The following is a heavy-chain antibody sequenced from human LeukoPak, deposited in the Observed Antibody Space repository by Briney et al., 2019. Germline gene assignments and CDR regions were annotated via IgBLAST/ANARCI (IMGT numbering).Heavy chain of an antibody. CDR1: GYTFTGYY. V-gene: IGHV1-2*06. CDR2: INPNSGGT. Sequence: ASVKVSCKASGYTFTGYYMHWVRQAPGQGLEWMGRINPNSGGTNYAQKFQGRVTMTRDTSISTAYMELSRLRSDDTAVYYCARVYYCGSGSFDYWGQGTLVTVSS. D-gene: IGHD3-10*01. J-gene: IGHJ4*02. CDR3: ARVYYCGSGSFDY.